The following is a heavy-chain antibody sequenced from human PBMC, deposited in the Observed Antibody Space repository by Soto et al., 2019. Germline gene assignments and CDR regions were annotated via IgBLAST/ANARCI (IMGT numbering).Heavy chain of an antibody. CDR3: ATLRAHYDMLSAYYNPAYRYNIDV. CDR2: IHYSGNT. CDR1: GGPSGPISSFY. D-gene: IGHD3-9*01. Sequence: QVQLQESSPGLVKPSETVSLTFTVSGGPSGPISSFYWTWIRQPPGKGLECIGYIHYSGNTNYNPSLMSRVTMSLDMSKNQYSLKLSTVTAADTAMYYCATLRAHYDMLSAYYNPAYRYNIDVLGEGTTVTVSS. J-gene: IGHJ6*03. V-gene: IGHV4-59*08.